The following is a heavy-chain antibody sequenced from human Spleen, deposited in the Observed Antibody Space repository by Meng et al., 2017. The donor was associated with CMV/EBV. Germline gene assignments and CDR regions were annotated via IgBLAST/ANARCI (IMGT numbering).Heavy chain of an antibody. Sequence: GCVSSVAYYCGWIRQPPGKGLEWIGYIYHTGTNKYNPSLTSRVTLSVDTSKDQLSLKMTSVTAADTAMYYCARQIYDTSGEGWFDPWGQGTLVTVSS. CDR1: GCVSSVAYY. V-gene: IGHV4-61*07. CDR3: ARQIYDTSGEGWFDP. J-gene: IGHJ5*02. CDR2: IYHTGTN. D-gene: IGHD3-16*01.